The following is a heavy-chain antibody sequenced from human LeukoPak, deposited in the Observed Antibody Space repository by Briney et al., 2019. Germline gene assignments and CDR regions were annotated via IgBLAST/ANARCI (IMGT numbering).Heavy chain of an antibody. CDR1: GGSMSSYY. Sequence: PSETLSLTCTVSGGSMSSYYWSWIRQPPGKGLEWIGYIYNSGSTNYNPCLKSRVTISVDTSKNPFSLKLSCVTAADTAVYYCAGLKVDDYGDQLYSCGMDVWGKGTTVTVSS. J-gene: IGHJ6*04. CDR3: AGLKVDDYGDQLYSCGMDV. V-gene: IGHV4-59*01. CDR2: IYNSGST. D-gene: IGHD4-17*01.